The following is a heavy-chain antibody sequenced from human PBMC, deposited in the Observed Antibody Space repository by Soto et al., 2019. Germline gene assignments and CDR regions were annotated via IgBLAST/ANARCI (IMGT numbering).Heavy chain of an antibody. V-gene: IGHV1-18*01. CDR3: ARDXFXGGFGESXXXDP. CDR2: ISAYNGNT. CDR1: GYTFTSYG. J-gene: IGHJ5*02. D-gene: IGHD3-10*01. Sequence: ASVKVSCKASGYTFTSYGISWVRQAPGQGLEWMGWISAYNGNTNYAQKFQGKVTMTTDTSTSTAYMELRSLRSDDTAVYFCARDXFXGGFGESXXXDPWGQGTLVTVSX.